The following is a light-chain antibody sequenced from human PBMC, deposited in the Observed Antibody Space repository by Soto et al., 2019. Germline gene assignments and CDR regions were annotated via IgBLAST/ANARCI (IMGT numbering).Light chain of an antibody. V-gene: IGKV3-20*01. CDR2: GAS. Sequence: EFVLTQSPGTLSLSPGERATLSCRASQSLANSFIAWYQQKPGQAPRLLIYGASSRATGIPDRFSGGGSGTEFTLTISSLQSEDSAVYFCQQYDYWPRTFGQGTKVDIK. J-gene: IGKJ1*01. CDR1: QSLANSF. CDR3: QQYDYWPRT.